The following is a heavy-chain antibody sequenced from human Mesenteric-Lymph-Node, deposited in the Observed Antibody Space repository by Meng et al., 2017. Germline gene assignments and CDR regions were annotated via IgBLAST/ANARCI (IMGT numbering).Heavy chain of an antibody. CDR2: VNPNRGGT. D-gene: IGHD4-23*01. CDR3: ARTPYGGNSVFDS. V-gene: IGHV1-2*06. Sequence: ASVKVSCKASGYTFSDYYIHWVRKAPGQGLGWMGRVNPNRGGTDYAQNFQGRVTMTRDTSIGTAYMELRWLRSDDTAVYYCARTPYGGNSVFDSWGQGTLVTVSS. CDR1: GYTFSDYY. J-gene: IGHJ4*02.